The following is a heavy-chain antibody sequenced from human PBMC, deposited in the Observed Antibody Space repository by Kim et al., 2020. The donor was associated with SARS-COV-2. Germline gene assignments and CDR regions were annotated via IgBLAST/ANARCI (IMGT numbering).Heavy chain of an antibody. D-gene: IGHD3-10*02. J-gene: IGHJ5*02. CDR1: GFTFSSYS. CDR3: ATLSIVRGVNENWFDP. V-gene: IGHV3-21*01. CDR2: FSSSSSYI. Sequence: GGSLRLSCAGSGFTFSSYSMNWVRQAPGKGLEWVSSFSSSSSYIYYADSVKGRFTISRDNAKNSLYLQMNSLRAEDTAVYYCATLSIVRGVNENWFDPWGQGTLVTVSS.